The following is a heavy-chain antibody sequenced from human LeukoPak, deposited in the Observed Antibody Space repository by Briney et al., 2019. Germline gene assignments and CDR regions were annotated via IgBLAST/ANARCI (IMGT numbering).Heavy chain of an antibody. D-gene: IGHD1-26*01. Sequence: GGSLRLSCAASGFTFSSYEMNWVRQAPGRGLEWDSYISSTATTMHYADSVMGRFTISRDNAKKSLYLQMNSLRAEDTAVYYCAREGGYYLRSIDYWGQGTLVTVSS. CDR2: ISSTATTM. V-gene: IGHV3-48*03. J-gene: IGHJ4*02. CDR3: AREGGYYLRSIDY. CDR1: GFTFSSYE.